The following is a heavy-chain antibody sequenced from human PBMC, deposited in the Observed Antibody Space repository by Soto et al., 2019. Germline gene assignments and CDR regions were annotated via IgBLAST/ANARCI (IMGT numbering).Heavy chain of an antibody. D-gene: IGHD3-22*01. J-gene: IGHJ5*02. CDR3: ARAYYDTSGYSLDP. CDR1: GGSISSYY. V-gene: IGHV4-59*01. Sequence: QVQLQESGPGLVKPSETLSLTCIVSGGSISSYYWSWIRQPQGQGLEWIGYIYYESTNYNPSLKSRVIISVDTSRNQFSLRLSSVTAADTAVYYCARAYYDTSGYSLDPWGQETMVTFSS. CDR2: IYYEST.